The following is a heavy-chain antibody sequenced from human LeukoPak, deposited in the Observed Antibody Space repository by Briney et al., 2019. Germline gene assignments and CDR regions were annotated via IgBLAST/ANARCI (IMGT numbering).Heavy chain of an antibody. CDR2: IWYDGSNK. J-gene: IGHJ4*02. D-gene: IGHD5-24*01. V-gene: IGHV3-33*06. Sequence: GRSLRLSCAASGFTFSSYGMHWVRQAPGMGLEGVAVIWYDGSNKYYADSVKGRFTISRDNSKNTLDLQMNSLRAEDTAVYYCAKEAYIEMATITPDYWGQGTLVTVSS. CDR1: GFTFSSYG. CDR3: AKEAYIEMATITPDY.